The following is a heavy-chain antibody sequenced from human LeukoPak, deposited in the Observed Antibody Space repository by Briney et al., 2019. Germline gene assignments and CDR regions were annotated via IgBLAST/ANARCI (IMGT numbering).Heavy chain of an antibody. CDR1: GFTFSSYT. CDR3: AKDRGDGYNWENYSGFDY. J-gene: IGHJ4*02. D-gene: IGHD5-24*01. Sequence: GGSLRLSCAASGFTFSSYTMNWVRQTPGKGLEWVSSISSSSSYIYYADSVKGRFTISRDNAKNSLFLQMNSLRGDDTAVYYCAKDRGDGYNWENYSGFDYWGQGTLVTVSS. V-gene: IGHV3-21*01. CDR2: ISSSSSYI.